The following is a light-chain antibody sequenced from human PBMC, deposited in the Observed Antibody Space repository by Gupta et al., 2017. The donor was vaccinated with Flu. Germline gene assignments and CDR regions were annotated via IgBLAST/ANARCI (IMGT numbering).Light chain of an antibody. V-gene: IGLV2-11*01. CDR3: SSYAGSYTFWV. CDR1: SSDVGGYSY. CDR2: EVT. Sequence: QSALTQPRSVSVSPGQSVTISCTGSSSDVGGYSYVSWYQQYPGKAPKLLIYEVTKRPSGVPDRFSASKTGNTASLTVSGLQADDEADYYCSSYAGSYTFWVFGGGTKLTVL. J-gene: IGLJ3*02.